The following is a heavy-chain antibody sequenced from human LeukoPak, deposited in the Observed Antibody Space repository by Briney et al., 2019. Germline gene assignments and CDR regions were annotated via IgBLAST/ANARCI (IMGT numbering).Heavy chain of an antibody. V-gene: IGHV3-30*02. D-gene: IGHD3-10*01. Sequence: PGGTLTLSCAASGFTFSSYGMHWVPQAPGKGLEWLAHPNYDGSNKYYEDSVKGRFTISRDNSKNTLYLKMNSLRAEDTAVYYCAKPGSGSYNYYFDYWGQGTLVTVSS. CDR1: GFTFSSYG. J-gene: IGHJ4*02. CDR3: AKPGSGSYNYYFDY. CDR2: PNYDGSNK.